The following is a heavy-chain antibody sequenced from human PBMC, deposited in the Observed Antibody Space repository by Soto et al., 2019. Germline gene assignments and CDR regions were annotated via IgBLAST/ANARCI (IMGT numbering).Heavy chain of an antibody. V-gene: IGHV4-31*03. CDR2: IYYSGST. CDR1: GGSISSGGYY. J-gene: IGHJ6*02. CDR3: ARGGSNYYGMDV. Sequence: SETLSLTCTVSGGSISSGGYYWSWIRQHPGKGLEWIGYIYYSGSTYYNPSLKSRVTISVDTSKNQFSLKLSSVTAADTAVYYCARGGSNYYGMDVWRQGTTVTVSS. D-gene: IGHD3-10*01.